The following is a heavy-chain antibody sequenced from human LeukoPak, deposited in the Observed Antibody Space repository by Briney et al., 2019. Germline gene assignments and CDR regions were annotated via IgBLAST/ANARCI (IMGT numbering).Heavy chain of an antibody. CDR1: GGSISSYYY. Sequence: SETLSLTCTVSGGSISSYYYWSWIRQPPGKGLEWIGYIYYSGSTNYNPSLKSRVTVSVDTSKNQFSLNLTSVTAADTAVYFCARAGYSRSWYLFDYWGQEALVTVSS. CDR2: IYYSGST. J-gene: IGHJ4*02. V-gene: IGHV4-59*01. CDR3: ARAGYSRSWYLFDY. D-gene: IGHD6-13*01.